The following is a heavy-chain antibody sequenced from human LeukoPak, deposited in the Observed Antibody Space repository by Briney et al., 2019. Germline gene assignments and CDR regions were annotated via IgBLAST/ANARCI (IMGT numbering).Heavy chain of an antibody. CDR3: VKEMGSVDTAMVSLSRLGY. V-gene: IGHV3-30*18. D-gene: IGHD5-18*01. CDR1: GFTFSSYG. CDR2: ISYDGSNK. Sequence: PGGSLRLSCAASGFTFSSYGMHWVRQAPGKGLEWVAVISYDGSNKYYADSVKGRFTISRDNSKNTLYLQMNSLRVEDTAIYYCVKEMGSVDTAMVSLSRLGYWGQGTLVTVSS. J-gene: IGHJ4*02.